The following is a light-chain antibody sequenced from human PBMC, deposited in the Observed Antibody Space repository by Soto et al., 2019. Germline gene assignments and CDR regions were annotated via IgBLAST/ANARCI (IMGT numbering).Light chain of an antibody. J-gene: IGLJ2*01. CDR1: SSNIGSNY. Sequence: QSVLTQPPSASGTPGQRVTISCSGSSSNIGSNYVYWYQQLPGTAPKLLIYRNNQRPSGVPDRFSGSKSGTSASLAISGLRSEDEADYYCPAWDDSLSGLVFGGGTKLTVL. V-gene: IGLV1-47*01. CDR3: PAWDDSLSGLV. CDR2: RNN.